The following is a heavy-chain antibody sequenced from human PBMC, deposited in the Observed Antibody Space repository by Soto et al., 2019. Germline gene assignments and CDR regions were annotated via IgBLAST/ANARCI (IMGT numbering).Heavy chain of an antibody. V-gene: IGHV4-31*01. J-gene: IGHJ4*02. CDR2: IYYGGRS. D-gene: IGHD2-8*01. Sequence: QVQLQESGPGLVKPSQTLSLTCTVSGDSISNGGYYWSWIRLHPGKGLEWIGYIYYGGRSYYNPSLKSQINMSVDTSKNQISLRLSSVTAADTAIYYCAKMLNYWGQGALVTVSS. CDR1: GDSISNGGYY. CDR3: AKMLNY.